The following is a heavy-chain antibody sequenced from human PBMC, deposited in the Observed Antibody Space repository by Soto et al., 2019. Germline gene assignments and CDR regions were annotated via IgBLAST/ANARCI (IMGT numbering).Heavy chain of an antibody. CDR1: GGSFSGYY. CDR2: INHSGST. Sequence: SETLSLTCAVYGGSFSGYYWSWIRQPPGKGLEWIGEINHSGSTYYNPSLKSRVTISVDTSKNQFSLKLSSVTAADTAVYYCARQATVTTRNFDYWGQGTLVTVSS. D-gene: IGHD4-17*01. V-gene: IGHV4-34*01. CDR3: ARQATVTTRNFDY. J-gene: IGHJ4*02.